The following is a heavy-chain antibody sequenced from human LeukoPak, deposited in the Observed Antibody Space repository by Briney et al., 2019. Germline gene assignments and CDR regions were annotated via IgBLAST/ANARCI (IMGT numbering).Heavy chain of an antibody. CDR1: GFTFSSYS. CDR3: ARDMDTGYAFDI. Sequence: PGGSLRLSCAASGFTFSSYSMNWVRQAPGKGLEWVSSISSSSSYIYYADSVKGRLTISRDNAKNSLYLQMNSLRAEDTAVYYCARDMDTGYAFDIWGQGTMVTVSS. J-gene: IGHJ3*02. CDR2: ISSSSSYI. D-gene: IGHD5-18*01. V-gene: IGHV3-21*01.